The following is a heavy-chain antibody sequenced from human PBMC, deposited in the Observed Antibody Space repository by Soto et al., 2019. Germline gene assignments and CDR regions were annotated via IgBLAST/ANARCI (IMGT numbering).Heavy chain of an antibody. J-gene: IGHJ6*02. CDR3: AMVDNFVTPTPPDV. Sequence: QVQLVQSGDEVRKPGSSVKVSCKASSYIFVNYVIPCVRQAPGQVLEWMGWISPYSGNTHYASKVQGRLTMTTNTSTGTAYMDLGRLTADETAVSYCAMVDNFVTPTPPDVWGQGTTVTVSS. CDR2: ISPYSGNT. V-gene: IGHV1-18*01. CDR1: SYIFVNYV. D-gene: IGHD3-16*02.